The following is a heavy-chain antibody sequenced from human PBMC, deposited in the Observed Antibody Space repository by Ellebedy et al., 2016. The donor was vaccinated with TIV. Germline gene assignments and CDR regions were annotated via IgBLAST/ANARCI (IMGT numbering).Heavy chain of an antibody. CDR1: GFTFTNYH. V-gene: IGHV3-33*01. CDR3: AREVVGGQGDMDV. CDR2: IWSDGSLE. J-gene: IGHJ6*02. D-gene: IGHD2-15*01. Sequence: PGGSLRLSCAASGFTFTNYHMHWVRQAPGKGLEWVALIWSDGSLEYYADSVKGRFTLSRDGSENTVYLHMNSLRADDTAVYYCAREVVGGQGDMDVWGQGTTVTVSS.